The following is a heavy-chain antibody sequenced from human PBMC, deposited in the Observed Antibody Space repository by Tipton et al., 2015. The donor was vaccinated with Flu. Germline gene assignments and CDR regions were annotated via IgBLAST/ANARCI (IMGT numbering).Heavy chain of an antibody. CDR2: TNQDGSEE. CDR3: ARFAGGP. D-gene: IGHD3-16*01. Sequence: GSLRLSCAASGFPFSEFWMHWVRQAPGKGLEWVAHTNQDGSEEAYVESVKGRFTISRDNARNSLYLQMNSLRGEDTAVYYCARFAGGPWGQGTLVTVSS. CDR1: GFPFSEFW. J-gene: IGHJ5*02. V-gene: IGHV3-7*01.